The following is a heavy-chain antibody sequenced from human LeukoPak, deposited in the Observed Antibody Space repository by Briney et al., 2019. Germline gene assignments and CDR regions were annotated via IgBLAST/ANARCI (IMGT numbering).Heavy chain of an antibody. Sequence: SETLSLTCTVSGGSISSYYWCWIRQPAGKGLEWIGRIYTSGSTNYNPSLKSRVTISVDTSKNQFSLKLSSVTAADTAVYYCARGAIFGVVIIYGGDAFDIWGQGTMVTVSS. J-gene: IGHJ3*02. CDR3: ARGAIFGVVIIYGGDAFDI. D-gene: IGHD3-3*01. CDR2: IYTSGST. V-gene: IGHV4-4*07. CDR1: GGSISSYY.